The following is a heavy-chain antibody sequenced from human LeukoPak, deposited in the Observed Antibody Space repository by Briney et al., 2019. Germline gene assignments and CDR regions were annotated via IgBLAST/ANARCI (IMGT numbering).Heavy chain of an antibody. CDR3: ARAPSEIGGYYPEYFRH. D-gene: IGHD3-22*01. V-gene: IGHV3-74*01. CDR1: GFTFSAYW. Sequence: GGSLRLSCAASGFTFSAYWMHWVRHAPGKGLVWVSRIKSDGSTNYADSVKGRFTISRDNAKNTVSLQMNSLRAEDTGVYYCARAPSEIGGYYPEYFRHWGQGTLVTVSS. J-gene: IGHJ1*01. CDR2: IKSDGST.